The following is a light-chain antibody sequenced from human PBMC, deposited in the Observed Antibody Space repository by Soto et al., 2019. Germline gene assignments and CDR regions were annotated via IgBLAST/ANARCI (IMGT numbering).Light chain of an antibody. CDR2: GAS. CDR1: QSVTSNY. CDR3: QHYVTSLTT. Sequence: EIVLTQSPGTLSLSPGERATLSCGASQSVTSNYLAWYQQKPGQAPRLLIFGASIRVKGIPDRFIGSGSGTDFTLTISRPEPEDFAVYYCQHYVTSLTTFGQGTKVDIK. V-gene: IGKV3-20*01. J-gene: IGKJ1*01.